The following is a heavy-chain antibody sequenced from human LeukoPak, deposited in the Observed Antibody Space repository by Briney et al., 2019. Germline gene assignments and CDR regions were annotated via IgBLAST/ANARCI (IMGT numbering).Heavy chain of an antibody. Sequence: GGSLRLFCAASGFTFSSYGMHWVRQAPGKGLEWVAFIRYDGGNKYYADSVKGRFTISRDNSKNTLYLQMNSLRAEDAAVYYCAKTQSDFWSGYSVDYWGQGTLVTVSS. V-gene: IGHV3-30*02. CDR1: GFTFSSYG. D-gene: IGHD3-3*01. CDR3: AKTQSDFWSGYSVDY. CDR2: IRYDGGNK. J-gene: IGHJ4*02.